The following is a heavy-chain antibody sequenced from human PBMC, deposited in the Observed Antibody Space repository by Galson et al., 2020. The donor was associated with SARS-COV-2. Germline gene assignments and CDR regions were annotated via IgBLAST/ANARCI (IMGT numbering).Heavy chain of an antibody. D-gene: IGHD6-19*01. Sequence: KMSGPTLVKPTQTLTLTCTFSGFSLSTSGVGVGWIRQPPGKALEWLALIYWDDDKRYSPSLKSRLTITKDTSKNQVVLTMTNMDPVDTATYYCAHRRSGWYVGWFDPWGQGTLVTVSS. J-gene: IGHJ5*02. CDR2: IYWDDDK. CDR3: AHRRSGWYVGWFDP. CDR1: GFSLSTSGVG. V-gene: IGHV2-5*02.